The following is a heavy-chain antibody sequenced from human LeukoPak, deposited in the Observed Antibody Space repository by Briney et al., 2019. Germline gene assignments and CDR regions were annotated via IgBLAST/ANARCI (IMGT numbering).Heavy chain of an antibody. J-gene: IGHJ4*02. CDR3: ARETTGIDY. V-gene: IGHV3-48*01. CDR1: GFTFSSYS. Sequence: PGGSLRLSCAASGFTFSSYSMNWVRQAPGKGLDWVSYISSSSGTIYYADSVKGRFTISRDNAKNSLYLQMSSLRAEDTAVYYCARETTGIDYWGQGTLVTVSS. D-gene: IGHD4-17*01. CDR2: ISSSSGTI.